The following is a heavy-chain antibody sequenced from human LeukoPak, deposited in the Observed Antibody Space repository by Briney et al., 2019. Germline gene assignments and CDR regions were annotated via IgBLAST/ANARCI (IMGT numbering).Heavy chain of an antibody. J-gene: IGHJ3*02. D-gene: IGHD4-17*01. CDR2: IYYSGST. V-gene: IGHV4-30-2*01. Sequence: PSQTLSLTCAVSGGSISSGGYSWSWIRQPPGKGLEWIGYIYYSGSTYYNPSLKSRVTISVDRSKNQFSLKLSSVTAADTAVYYCARGGAPTTVTEEAGAFDIWGQGTMVTVSS. CDR3: ARGGAPTTVTEEAGAFDI. CDR1: GGSISSGGYS.